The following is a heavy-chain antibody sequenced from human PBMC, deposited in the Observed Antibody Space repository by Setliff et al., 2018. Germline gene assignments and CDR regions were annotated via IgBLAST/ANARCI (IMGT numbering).Heavy chain of an antibody. D-gene: IGHD1-26*01. CDR3: ASWGSGSYYPPHY. J-gene: IGHJ4*02. V-gene: IGHV4-4*07. CDR1: YGSINGFY. CDR2: IYSSGSA. Sequence: PSETLSLTCTVSYGSINGFYWTWVRQPAGKGLEWIGHIYSSGSAEYNPSLQSRVSMSVDTSKSQFSLKLSSVTAADTAVYYCASWGSGSYYPPHYWGQGTLVTVSS.